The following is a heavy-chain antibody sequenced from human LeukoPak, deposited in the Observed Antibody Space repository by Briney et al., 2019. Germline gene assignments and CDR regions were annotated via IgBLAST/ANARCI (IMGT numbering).Heavy chain of an antibody. Sequence: SETLSLTCTVSGGSISSSSYYWGWIRQPPGKGLEWIGSIYYSGSTYYNPSLKSRVTISVDTSKNQFSLKLSSVTAADTAVYYCARHRGYCSSTSCLNWCDPWGQGTLVTVSS. CDR3: ARHRGYCSSTSCLNWCDP. CDR1: GGSISSSSYY. D-gene: IGHD2-2*01. J-gene: IGHJ5*02. V-gene: IGHV4-39*01. CDR2: IYYSGST.